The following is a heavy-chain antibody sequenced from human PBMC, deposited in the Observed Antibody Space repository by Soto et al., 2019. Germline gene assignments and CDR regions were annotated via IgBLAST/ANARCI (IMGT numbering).Heavy chain of an antibody. V-gene: IGHV1-18*04. CDR1: GYKFTTYG. Sequence: ASVEVSCKASGYKFTTYGITWVRQAPGQGLEWMGGISTYSGNTDSAQKFQDRVTMTTDTSTSTAYMELTSLRSDDTAVYYCSRGLGTNGLDVWGQGTTVTVSS. CDR2: ISTYSGNT. D-gene: IGHD3-16*01. CDR3: SRGLGTNGLDV. J-gene: IGHJ6*02.